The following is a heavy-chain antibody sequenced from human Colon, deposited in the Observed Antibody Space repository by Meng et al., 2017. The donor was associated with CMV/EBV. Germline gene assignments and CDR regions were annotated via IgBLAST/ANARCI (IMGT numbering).Heavy chain of an antibody. CDR1: GFDVSDNH. D-gene: IGHD3-9*01. Sequence: GGSLRLSCVVSGFDVSDNHINWVRQAPGKGLEWVSTIYGDGYTNSADSVKGRFAISRDNSKNRVFLQMNSLRAEDTAVYFCASSMTGTRYGMDVWGQGTTVTVSS. V-gene: IGHV3-53*01. CDR3: ASSMTGTRYGMDV. J-gene: IGHJ6*02. CDR2: IYGDGYT.